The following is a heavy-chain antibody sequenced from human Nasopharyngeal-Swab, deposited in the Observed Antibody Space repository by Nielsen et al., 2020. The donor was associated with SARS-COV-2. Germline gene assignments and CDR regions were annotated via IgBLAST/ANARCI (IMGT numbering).Heavy chain of an antibody. Sequence: ASVQVSCKASGYTFTGYYMHWVRQAPGQGLEWMGRINPNSGGTNYAQKLQGRVTMTRDTSISTAYMELSRLRSDDTAVYYCARDRGYYDIFDGMDVWGQGTTVTVSS. D-gene: IGHD3-9*01. CDR1: GYTFTGYY. CDR2: INPNSGGT. CDR3: ARDRGYYDIFDGMDV. V-gene: IGHV1-2*06. J-gene: IGHJ6*02.